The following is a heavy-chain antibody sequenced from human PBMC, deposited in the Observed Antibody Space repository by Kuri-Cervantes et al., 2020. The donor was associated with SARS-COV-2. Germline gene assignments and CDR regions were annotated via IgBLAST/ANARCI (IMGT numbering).Heavy chain of an antibody. Sequence: GESLKISCAASGFTFSNAWMSWVRQAPGKGLEWVAFIRYDGSNKYYADSVKGRFTISRDNSKNTLYLQMNSLRAEDTAVYYCAKDLGDLKSAFDIWGQGTMVTVSS. CDR1: GFTFSNAW. D-gene: IGHD3-16*01. CDR2: IRYDGSNK. J-gene: IGHJ3*02. CDR3: AKDLGDLKSAFDI. V-gene: IGHV3-30*02.